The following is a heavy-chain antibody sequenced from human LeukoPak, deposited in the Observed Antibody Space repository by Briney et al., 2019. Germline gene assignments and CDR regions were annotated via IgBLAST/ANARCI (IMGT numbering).Heavy chain of an antibody. D-gene: IGHD3-22*01. Sequence: SETLSLTCTVSGGSISSSSYYWGWIRQPPGKGLEWIGSIYYSGSTYYNPSLKSRVTISVDTSKNQFSLKLSSVTAADTAVYYCARHHYYDSSGYYSPKKNHFDYWGQGTLVTVSS. J-gene: IGHJ4*02. CDR1: GGSISSSSYY. CDR3: ARHHYYDSSGYYSPKKNHFDY. V-gene: IGHV4-39*01. CDR2: IYYSGST.